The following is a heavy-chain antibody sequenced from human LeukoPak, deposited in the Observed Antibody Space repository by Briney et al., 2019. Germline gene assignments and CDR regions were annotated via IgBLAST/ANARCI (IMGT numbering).Heavy chain of an antibody. CDR3: ARHDIPYSGWYPGPLDY. J-gene: IGHJ4*02. CDR2: IYYGGRT. CDR1: GGSISSGTYY. D-gene: IGHD6-19*01. V-gene: IGHV4-39*01. Sequence: SETLSLTCTVSGGSISSGTYYWGWIRQPPGKGLEWIGCIYYGGRTYYSPSLKCRVTISVDTPKNQISLKLSSVTAADTAVYYCARHDIPYSGWYPGPLDYWGQGTLVTVSS.